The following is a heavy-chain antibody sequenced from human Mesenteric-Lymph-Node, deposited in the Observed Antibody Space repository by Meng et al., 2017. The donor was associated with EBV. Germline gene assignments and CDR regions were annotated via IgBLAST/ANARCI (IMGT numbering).Heavy chain of an antibody. Sequence: QVQLVQSGDEVKKPGSSVKVSCKASGGTFSSHAFSWVRQAPGQGLGWMGGIVPIFGTTTYAQKFQGRLTITADEATSTAHMELHGLRSDDTALYFCARGAATMPLEYWGQGALVTVSS. J-gene: IGHJ4*02. CDR3: ARGAATMPLEY. CDR1: GGTFSSHA. V-gene: IGHV1-69*01. CDR2: IVPIFGTT. D-gene: IGHD5-12*01.